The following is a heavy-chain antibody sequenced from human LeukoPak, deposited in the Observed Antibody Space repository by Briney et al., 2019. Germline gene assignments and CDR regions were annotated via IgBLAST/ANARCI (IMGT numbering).Heavy chain of an antibody. CDR3: AGDRGRSSSWTIYYYYYGMDV. V-gene: IGHV3-23*01. Sequence: GGSLRLSCAASGFTFSSYAMSWVRQAPGKGLEWVSAISGSGGSTYYADTVKGRFTISRDNAKNSLYLQMNSLRAEDTAVYYCAGDRGRSSSWTIYYYYYGMDVWGQGTTVTVSS. D-gene: IGHD6-13*01. CDR2: ISGSGGST. CDR1: GFTFSSYA. J-gene: IGHJ6*02.